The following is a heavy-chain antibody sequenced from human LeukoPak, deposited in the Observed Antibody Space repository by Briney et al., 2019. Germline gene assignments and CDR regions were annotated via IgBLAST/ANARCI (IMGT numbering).Heavy chain of an antibody. CDR3: ARSITIFGVVISHYYFDY. Sequence: GGSLRLSCAASGFTFSSFAMSWVRQTPGKGLEWVSSISSSSSYIYYADSVKGRFTISRDNAKNSLYLQMNSLRAEDTAVYYCARSITIFGVVISHYYFDYWGQGTLVTVSS. J-gene: IGHJ4*02. V-gene: IGHV3-21*01. CDR2: ISSSSSYI. D-gene: IGHD3-3*01. CDR1: GFTFSSFA.